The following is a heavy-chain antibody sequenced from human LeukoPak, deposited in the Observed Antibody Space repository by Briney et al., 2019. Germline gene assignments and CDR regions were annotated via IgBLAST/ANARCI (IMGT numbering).Heavy chain of an antibody. CDR2: IHPDSAAT. D-gene: IGHD6-6*01. CDR1: GYSITSDD. Sequence: ASVKVSCKASGYSITSDDINWVRQATGQGLEWMGWIHPDSAATNYAQKFQGRVTMTRDTSISTAYMELSRLRSDDTAVYFCATSGTSASSPGYYYYMDVWGKGTTVTVSS. V-gene: IGHV1-2*02. J-gene: IGHJ6*03. CDR3: ATSGTSASSPGYYYYMDV.